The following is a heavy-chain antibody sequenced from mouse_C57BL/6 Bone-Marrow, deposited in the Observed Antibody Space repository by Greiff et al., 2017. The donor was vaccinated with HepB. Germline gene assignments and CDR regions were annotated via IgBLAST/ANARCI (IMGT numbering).Heavy chain of an antibody. V-gene: IGHV1-19*01. Sequence: VQLQQSGPVLVKPGASVKMSCKASGYTFTDYYMNWVKQSHGKSLEWIGVINPYNGGTSYNQKFKGKATLTVDKSSSTAYMELNSLTSEDSAVYYCASFLYYYGDYWGQGTTLTVSS. J-gene: IGHJ2*01. CDR1: GYTFTDYY. CDR3: ASFLYYYGDY. CDR2: INPYNGGT.